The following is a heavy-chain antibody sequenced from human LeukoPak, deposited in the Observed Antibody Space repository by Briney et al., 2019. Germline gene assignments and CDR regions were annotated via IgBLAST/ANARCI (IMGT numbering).Heavy chain of an antibody. D-gene: IGHD3-22*01. CDR3: ARDDDSSGYLDYYYYGMDV. Sequence: GSLRLSCAASGFTFSSYSMNWVRQAPGKGLEWVSSISSSSSYIYYADSVKGRFTTSRDNAKNSLYLQMNSLRAEDTAVYYCARDDDSSGYLDYYYYGMDVWGQGTTVTVSS. CDR2: ISSSSSYI. J-gene: IGHJ6*02. V-gene: IGHV3-21*01. CDR1: GFTFSSYS.